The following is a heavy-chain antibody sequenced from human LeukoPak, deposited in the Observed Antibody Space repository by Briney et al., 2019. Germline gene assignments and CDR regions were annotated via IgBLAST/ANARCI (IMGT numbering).Heavy chain of an antibody. CDR1: GFTFSSYG. D-gene: IGHD4-17*01. V-gene: IGHV3-30*02. CDR3: AKDYGDYEPSYFDY. Sequence: GGSLRLSCAASGFTFSSYGMHWVRQARGKGLEWVAFIRYDGSNKYYADSVKGRFTISRDNSKNTLYLQMNSLRAEDTAVYYCAKDYGDYEPSYFDYWGQGTLVTAPS. J-gene: IGHJ4*02. CDR2: IRYDGSNK.